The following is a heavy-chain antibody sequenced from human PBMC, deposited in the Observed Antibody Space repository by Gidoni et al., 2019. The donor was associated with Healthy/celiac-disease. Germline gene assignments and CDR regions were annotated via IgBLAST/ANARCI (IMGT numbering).Heavy chain of an antibody. CDR1: GFTFSSYG. CDR2: ISYDGSNK. Sequence: QVQLVESGGGVVQPGRSLRLSCAASGFTFSSYGMHWVRQAPGKGLEWVAVISYDGSNKYYADSVKGRFTISRDNSKNTLYLQMNSLRAEDTAVYYCAKEWIQLSFDYWGQGTLVTVSS. D-gene: IGHD5-18*01. J-gene: IGHJ4*02. V-gene: IGHV3-30*18. CDR3: AKEWIQLSFDY.